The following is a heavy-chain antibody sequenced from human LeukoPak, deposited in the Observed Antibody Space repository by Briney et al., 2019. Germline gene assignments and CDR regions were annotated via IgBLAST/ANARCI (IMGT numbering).Heavy chain of an antibody. CDR2: INHSGST. Sequence: PSETLSLTCAVYGGSFSGYYWSWIRQPPGKGLEWIGEINHSGSTNYNPSPKSRVTISVDTSKNQFSLKLSPVTAADTAVYYCARGRAYYDFWSEIRFDPWGQGTLVTVSS. J-gene: IGHJ5*02. D-gene: IGHD3-3*01. CDR1: GGSFSGYY. CDR3: ARGRAYYDFWSEIRFDP. V-gene: IGHV4-34*01.